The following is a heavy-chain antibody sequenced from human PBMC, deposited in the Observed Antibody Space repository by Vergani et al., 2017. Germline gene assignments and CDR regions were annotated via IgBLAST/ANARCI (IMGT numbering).Heavy chain of an antibody. CDR1: GDSISSGNN. Sequence: QVNLQESGPGLVKPSETLSLTCAVSGDSISSGNNWGWIRQPPGKGLEWISSVSHSGDTYFNPSLKVRVSISVDTSRNQFSLKVTSVTAAATAVYFCARQRPGSGWSPGDFDDWGQGILVTVSS. V-gene: IGHV4-38-2*01. J-gene: IGHJ4*02. D-gene: IGHD6-19*01. CDR3: ARQRPGSGWSPGDFDD. CDR2: VSHSGDT.